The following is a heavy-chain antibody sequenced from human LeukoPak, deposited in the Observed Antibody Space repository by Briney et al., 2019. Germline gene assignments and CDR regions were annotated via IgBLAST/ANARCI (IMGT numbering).Heavy chain of an antibody. V-gene: IGHV5-51*01. J-gene: IGHJ4*02. CDR2: IYPGDSET. CDR3: ARLHGSSLPRVFDY. CDR1: GYSFTSYW. Sequence: GESLKISCQASGYSFTSYWIAWVRQMPGKGLEWMGMIYPGDSETRYSPSFQGQVTISADKSISTAYLQWSSLKASDTAMYYCARLHGSSLPRVFDYWGQGTLVTVSS. D-gene: IGHD6-6*01.